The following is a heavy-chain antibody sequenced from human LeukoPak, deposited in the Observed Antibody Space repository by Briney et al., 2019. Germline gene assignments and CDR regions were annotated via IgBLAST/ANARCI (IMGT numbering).Heavy chain of an antibody. J-gene: IGHJ6*03. V-gene: IGHV4-39*07. D-gene: IGHD3-3*01. CDR3: ARVGVVDYYYYYMDV. CDR1: GGSISSSSYC. Sequence: SETLSLTCTVSGGSISSSSYCWGWIRQPPGKGLEWIGSIYYSGSTYYNPSLKSRVTISVDTSKNQFSLKLSSVTAADTAVYYCARVGVVDYYYYYMDVWGKGTTVTISS. CDR2: IYYSGST.